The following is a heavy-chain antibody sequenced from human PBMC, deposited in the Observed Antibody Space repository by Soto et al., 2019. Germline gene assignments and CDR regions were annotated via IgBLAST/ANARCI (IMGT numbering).Heavy chain of an antibody. D-gene: IGHD1-1*01. Sequence: TLSLTCNVSGVSISSGGYYWSWIRQHPGKGLEWIGNIYYSGRTYYNPSLKSRVILSVDTSKNHFSLTLRSVTAADSAMYYFSRGIGGHTGYNFDPGGHGALVPVSS. V-gene: IGHV4-31*03. CDR1: GVSISSGGYY. CDR2: IYYSGRT. CDR3: SRGIGGHTGYNFDP. J-gene: IGHJ5*02.